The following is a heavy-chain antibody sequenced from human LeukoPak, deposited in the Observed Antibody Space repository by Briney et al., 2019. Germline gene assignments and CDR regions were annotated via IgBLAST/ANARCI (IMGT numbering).Heavy chain of an antibody. V-gene: IGHV3-7*01. J-gene: IGHJ2*01. Sequence: GGSLRLSCAASGFTLSSYAMSWVRQAPGKGLECVANIKQDGSETHYVDSVKGRFTISRDNGRNSMYLQMNSLRAEDTAVYYCARDRYYFGSGSYPWYFDLWGRGTLVTVSS. D-gene: IGHD3-10*01. CDR2: IKQDGSET. CDR3: ARDRYYFGSGSYPWYFDL. CDR1: GFTLSSYA.